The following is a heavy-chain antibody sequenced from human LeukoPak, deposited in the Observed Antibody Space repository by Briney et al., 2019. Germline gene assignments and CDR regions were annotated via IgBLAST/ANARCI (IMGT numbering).Heavy chain of an antibody. CDR3: ARPYRSGWSGSFDY. CDR1: GGSISIYY. CDR2: IHYSGST. Sequence: PSETLSLTCTVSGGSISIYYWSWIRQPPGKGREWIGNIHYSGSTKYYPSLKSRVTILVDTSRNQLSLRMSSVTAADTAVYYCARPYRSGWSGSFDYWGQGTLVTVSS. J-gene: IGHJ4*02. V-gene: IGHV4-59*01. D-gene: IGHD6-19*01.